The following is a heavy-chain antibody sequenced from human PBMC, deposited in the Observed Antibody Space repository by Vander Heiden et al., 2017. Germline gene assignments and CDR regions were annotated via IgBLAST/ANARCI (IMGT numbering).Heavy chain of an antibody. CDR1: GFPFSTYA. CDR2: ISGSGGTT. D-gene: IGHD4-17*01. J-gene: IGHJ4*02. V-gene: IGHV3-23*01. Sequence: EVQLLESGGGLVQPGGSLRLCCAASGFPFSTYAMRWVRQAPGKGLEWVSAISGSGGTTYYADSVKGRFTISRDNSKNTLYLQMNSLRAEDTAVYYCAKDPPPTVIEFGFFAYWGQGNLVTVSS. CDR3: AKDPPPTVIEFGFFAY.